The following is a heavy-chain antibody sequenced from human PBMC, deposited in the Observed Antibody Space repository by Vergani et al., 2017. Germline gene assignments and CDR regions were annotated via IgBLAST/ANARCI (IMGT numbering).Heavy chain of an antibody. J-gene: IGHJ2*01. CDR2: IYTGDTDT. V-gene: IGHV5-51*01. Sequence: EVQLVQSGAEVKKPGESPKISCNCSGYSFTSSWIGWVRPMPGKGLEWRGIIYTGDTDTRYSPSFQGQLTISADKSISTAYMQWSSLKASDTAMYYWARQRLDCSGGSCYSWYFDLWGRGTLVTVSS. CDR1: GYSFTSSW. CDR3: ARQRLDCSGGSCYSWYFDL. D-gene: IGHD2-15*01.